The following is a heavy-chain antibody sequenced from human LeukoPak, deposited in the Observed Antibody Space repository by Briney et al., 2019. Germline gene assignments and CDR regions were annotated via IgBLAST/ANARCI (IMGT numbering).Heavy chain of an antibody. V-gene: IGHV1-46*01. CDR2: INPRGGST. Sequence: ASVKLSCKASGYTFTSHFMHWLRRAPGQRLEGMGIINPRGGSTSYTQEFQGRVTMTRDTSTSTVYMELSSLRSGDTAVYYCARVKSYYYDTSDKDAFDIWGQGTMVTVSS. J-gene: IGHJ3*02. CDR1: GYTFTSHF. CDR3: ARVKSYYYDTSDKDAFDI. D-gene: IGHD3-22*01.